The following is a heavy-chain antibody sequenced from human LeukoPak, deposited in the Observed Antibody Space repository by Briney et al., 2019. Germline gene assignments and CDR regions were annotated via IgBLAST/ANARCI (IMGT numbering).Heavy chain of an antibody. J-gene: IGHJ6*03. V-gene: IGHV4-38-2*01. CDR1: GFTFSDYY. Sequence: GSLRLSCAASGFTFSDYYMSWIRQPPGKGLEWIGSIYHSGSTYYNPSLKSRVTISVDTSKNQFSLNLTSVTAADTAVYYCARGINYYYYYMDVWGKGTTVTVSS. CDR2: IYHSGST. CDR3: ARGINYYYYYMDV.